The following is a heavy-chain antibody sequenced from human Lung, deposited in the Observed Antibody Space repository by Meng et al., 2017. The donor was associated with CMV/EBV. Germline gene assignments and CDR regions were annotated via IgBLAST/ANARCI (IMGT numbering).Heavy chain of an antibody. V-gene: IGHV3-30*04. CDR1: GFTFSYHA. Sequence: GESXKISCAASGFTFSYHAMHWVRQAPGKGLEWVALISYDGSHKYYADSVKGRFTFSRDNSKNTLFLQMSSLRVEDTAVYYCARDRGDGYNYPLDYWGQGXLVTVSS. CDR3: ARDRGDGYNYPLDY. J-gene: IGHJ4*02. D-gene: IGHD5-24*01. CDR2: ISYDGSHK.